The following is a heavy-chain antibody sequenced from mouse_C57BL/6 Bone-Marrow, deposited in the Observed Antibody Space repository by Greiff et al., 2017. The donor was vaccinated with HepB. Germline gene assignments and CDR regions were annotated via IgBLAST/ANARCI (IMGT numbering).Heavy chain of an antibody. Sequence: VQLQQSGAELVRPGASVKLSCTASGFNIKDDYMHWVKQRPEQGLEWIGWIDPENGDTEYASKFQGKATITADTSSNAAYLQLSSLTSEGTAVYCGTTEGYYYGGYFDVWGTGTTVTVSS. J-gene: IGHJ1*03. V-gene: IGHV14-4*01. D-gene: IGHD1-1*01. CDR1: GFNIKDDY. CDR2: IDPENGDT. CDR3: TTEGYYYGGYFDV.